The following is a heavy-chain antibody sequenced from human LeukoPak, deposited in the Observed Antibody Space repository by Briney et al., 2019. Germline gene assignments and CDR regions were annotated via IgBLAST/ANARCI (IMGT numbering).Heavy chain of an antibody. V-gene: IGHV3-20*04. D-gene: IGHD4-11*01. CDR2: INWNGGST. J-gene: IGHJ6*03. CDR1: GFTFDDYG. CDR3: VRYSNRWAYYYYMDV. Sequence: GGSLRLSCAASGFTFDDYGMSWVRQAPGKGLEWVSGINWNGGSTGYADSVKGRFTTSRDNAKNSLYLQMNSLRAEDTALYYCVRYSNRWAYYYYMDVWGKGTTVTVSS.